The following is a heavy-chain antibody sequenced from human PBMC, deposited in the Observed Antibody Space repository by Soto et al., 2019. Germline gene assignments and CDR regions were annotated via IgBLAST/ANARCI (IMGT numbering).Heavy chain of an antibody. CDR1: GGSISSGGYY. J-gene: IGHJ6*02. Sequence: SETLSLTCTVSGGSISSGGYYWSWIRQPPGKGLEWIGYIYYSGSTNYNPSLKSRLTISVDTSKNQFSLKLTSVTAADTAVYYCASSNIAAAGFYYYGMDVWGRGTTVTVSS. D-gene: IGHD6-25*01. CDR3: ASSNIAAAGFYYYGMDV. V-gene: IGHV4-61*08. CDR2: IYYSGST.